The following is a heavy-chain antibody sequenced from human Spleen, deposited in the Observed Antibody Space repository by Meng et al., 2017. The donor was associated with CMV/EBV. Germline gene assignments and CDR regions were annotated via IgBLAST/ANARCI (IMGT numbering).Heavy chain of an antibody. CDR2: IYSGGST. V-gene: IGHV3-66*02. J-gene: IGHJ5*02. CDR1: GFTFSSYA. D-gene: IGHD4-11*01. CDR3: TREVMTTVNGWFDP. Sequence: GESLKISCAASGFTFSSYAMSWVRQAPGKGVEWVSVIYSGGSTYYADSVKGRFTISRDNSKNTLYLQMYSLRAEDTAVYYCTREVMTTVNGWFDPWGQGTLVTVSS.